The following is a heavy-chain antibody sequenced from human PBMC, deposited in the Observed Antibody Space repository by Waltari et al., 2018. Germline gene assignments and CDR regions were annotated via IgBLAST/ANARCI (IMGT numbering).Heavy chain of an antibody. CDR3: ARHAHYYDSSGYSLYWYFDF. CDR1: GGSISSYY. J-gene: IGHJ2*01. Sequence: GLVKPSETLSLTCTVSGGSISSYYWSWIRQPPGKGLEWIGYIYYTGSTNYNPSLKSRVTISVDSSKNQFSLKLSSVTAADTAVYYCARHAHYYDSSGYSLYWYFDFWGRGTLVTVSS. V-gene: IGHV4-59*08. D-gene: IGHD3-22*01. CDR2: IYYTGST.